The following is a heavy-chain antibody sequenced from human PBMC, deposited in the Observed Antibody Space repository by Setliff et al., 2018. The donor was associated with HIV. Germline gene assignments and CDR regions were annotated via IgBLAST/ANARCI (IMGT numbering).Heavy chain of an antibody. CDR1: GFTFSAHW. Sequence: GGSLRLSCAASGFTFSAHWLSWVRQAPGKGLEWVSIIYSGGTTYYADSVKGRFTISRDNSKNTLYLQMNSLRVEDTAVYHCARSPQGGYFDYWGQGTLVTVSS. CDR3: ARSPQGGYFDY. V-gene: IGHV3-53*01. J-gene: IGHJ4*03. CDR2: IYSGGTT.